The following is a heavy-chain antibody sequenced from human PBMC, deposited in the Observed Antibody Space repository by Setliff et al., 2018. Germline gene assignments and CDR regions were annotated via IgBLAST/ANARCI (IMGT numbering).Heavy chain of an antibody. V-gene: IGHV4-61*09. CDR1: GESIDSVATGNHY. CDR3: ARMSGFLYMDV. Sequence: SETLSLTCIVSGESIDSVATGNHYWNWIRQPAGKGLEWLGHIYTSWSTNYNPSLKGRATLSIDASRRQFSLKLTSVTAADTAVYYCARMSGFLYMDVWGKGTTVTVSS. J-gene: IGHJ6*03. CDR2: IYTSWST. D-gene: IGHD3-3*01.